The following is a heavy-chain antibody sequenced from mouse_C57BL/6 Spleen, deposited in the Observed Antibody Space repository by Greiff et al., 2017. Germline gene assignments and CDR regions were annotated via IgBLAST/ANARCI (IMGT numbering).Heavy chain of an antibody. J-gene: IGHJ2*01. CDR3: ARLYYGNYEDYFDY. CDR1: GFTFSSYG. D-gene: IGHD2-1*01. CDR2: ISSGGSYT. V-gene: IGHV5-6*02. Sequence: DVKLVESGGDLVKPGGSLKLSCAASGFTFSSYGMSWVRQTPDKRLEWVATISSGGSYTYYPDSVKGRFTISRDNAKNTLYLQMSSLKSEDTAMYYCARLYYGNYEDYFDYWGQGTTLTVSS.